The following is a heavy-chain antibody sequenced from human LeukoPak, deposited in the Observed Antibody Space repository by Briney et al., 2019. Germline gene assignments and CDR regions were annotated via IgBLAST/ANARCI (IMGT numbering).Heavy chain of an antibody. D-gene: IGHD6-13*01. Sequence: SETLSLTCSVSGDSISSSSCWWGWIRQPPGKGLEWIGTIYSSGSTYYNPPLESRVTISVDTSKNQFSLRLTSATAADTAVYYCARRTSNWYYYDFWGQGTLVTVSS. V-gene: IGHV4-39*01. CDR1: GDSISSSSCW. CDR2: IYSSGST. J-gene: IGHJ4*02. CDR3: ARRTSNWYYYDF.